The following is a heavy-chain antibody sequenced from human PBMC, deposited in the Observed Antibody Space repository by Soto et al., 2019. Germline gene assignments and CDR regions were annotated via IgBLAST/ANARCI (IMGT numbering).Heavy chain of an antibody. CDR3: AKGIGGYDDSSVWGGDAFDI. CDR1: GYTFTSYG. V-gene: IGHV1-18*01. CDR2: ISAYNGNT. D-gene: IGHD3-22*01. J-gene: IGHJ3*02. Sequence: QVQLVQSGAEVKKPGASVKVSCKASGYTFTSYGISWVRQAPGQGLEWMGWISAYNGNTNYAQKRQGRVSMTTDTSRSTACMELRSLRSDDTAVYYCAKGIGGYDDSSVWGGDAFDIWGQGTMVTVSS.